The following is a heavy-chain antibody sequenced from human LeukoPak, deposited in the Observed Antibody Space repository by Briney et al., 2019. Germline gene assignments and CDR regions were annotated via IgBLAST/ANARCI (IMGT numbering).Heavy chain of an antibody. CDR1: AFTFSRYW. J-gene: IGHJ4*02. V-gene: IGHV3-7*03. D-gene: IGHD5-24*01. CDR3: ARELATINGPYFES. CDR2: INEDGSEK. Sequence: GGSLRLSCAASAFTFSRYWTTWVRQAPGKGLEWVANINEDGSEKYYLDSVRGRFTISRDNAKNSLYLQMDSLRAEDTAVYFCARELATINGPYFESWGQGTLVTVSS.